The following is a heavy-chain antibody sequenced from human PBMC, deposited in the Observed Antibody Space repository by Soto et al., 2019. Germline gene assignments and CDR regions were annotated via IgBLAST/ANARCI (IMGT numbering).Heavy chain of an antibody. CDR3: ARWVLGIYYLDY. CDR1: GYSFTSYW. J-gene: IGHJ4*02. V-gene: IGHV5-10-1*01. D-gene: IGHD2-2*03. Sequence: ISCKGSGYSFTSYWIGWVRQVPGKGLEWMGRIDPSDSYTNYSPSFQGHVTISADKSINTVYLQWSSLKASDTATYYCARWVLGIYYLDYWGQGTPVTVSS. CDR2: IDPSDSYT.